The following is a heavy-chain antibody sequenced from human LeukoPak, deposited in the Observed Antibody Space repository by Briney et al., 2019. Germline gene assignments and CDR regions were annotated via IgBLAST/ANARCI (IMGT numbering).Heavy chain of an antibody. CDR3: ASRKPIVVVPAARGPSYDSSGYYLDY. Sequence: PSETLSLTCTVSGGSISSSSYYWGRIRQPPGKGLNWVGSLYYSGSTYYHPSLQSRVTISVDTSKNQFSLKLSSVTAADTAVYYCASRKPIVVVPAARGPSYDSSGYYLDYWGQGTLVTVSS. CDR1: GGSISSSSYY. V-gene: IGHV4-39*01. CDR2: LYYSGST. D-gene: IGHD2-2*01. J-gene: IGHJ4*02.